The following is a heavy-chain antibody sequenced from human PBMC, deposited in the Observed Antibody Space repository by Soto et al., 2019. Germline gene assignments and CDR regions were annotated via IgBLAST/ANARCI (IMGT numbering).Heavy chain of an antibody. Sequence: QVQLQESGPGLVKPSQTLSLTCTVSGGSISSGGYYWSWIRQHPGKGLEWIGYIYYSGSTYYNPSLKSRVTISVDTSKNQFSLKLSSVTAADTAVYYCARYLRDYYDSSGFNGLGMDVWGQGTTVTVSS. D-gene: IGHD3-22*01. CDR1: GGSISSGGYY. J-gene: IGHJ6*02. CDR3: ARYLRDYYDSSGFNGLGMDV. CDR2: IYYSGST. V-gene: IGHV4-31*03.